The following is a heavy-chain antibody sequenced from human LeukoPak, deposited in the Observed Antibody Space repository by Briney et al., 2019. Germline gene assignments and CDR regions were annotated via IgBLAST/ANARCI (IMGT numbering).Heavy chain of an antibody. CDR3: VRDRAAAGGWLDP. CDR1: GGSISTYF. J-gene: IGHJ5*02. D-gene: IGHD6-13*01. CDR2: VCYNGNT. Sequence: PSETLSLTCTVSGGSISTYFWNWIRQPPGKGLEWIGYVCYNGNTNYNPSLKSRLTISVDTSKNQFSLKLTSVTAADTAVYYCVRDRAAAGGWLDPWGQGALVTVSS. V-gene: IGHV4-59*01.